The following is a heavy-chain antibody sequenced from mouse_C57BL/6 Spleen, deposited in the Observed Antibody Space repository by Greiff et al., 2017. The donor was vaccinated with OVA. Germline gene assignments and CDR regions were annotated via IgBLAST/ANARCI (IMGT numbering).Heavy chain of an antibody. D-gene: IGHD2-5*01. Sequence: QVQLQQSGAELAKPGASVKLSCKASGYTFTSYWMHWVKQRPGQGLEWIGYINPSSGYTKYNQKFKDKATLTADKSSSTAYMPLRSLTYEDSAVEYCARCYYSNYGAMDYWGQGTSVTVSA. CDR2: INPSSGYT. J-gene: IGHJ4*01. CDR3: ARCYYSNYGAMDY. V-gene: IGHV1-7*01. CDR1: GYTFTSYW.